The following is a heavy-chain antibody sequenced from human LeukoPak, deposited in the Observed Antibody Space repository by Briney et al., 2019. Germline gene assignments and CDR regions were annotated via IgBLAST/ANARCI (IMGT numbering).Heavy chain of an antibody. V-gene: IGHV4-34*01. J-gene: IGHJ5*02. CDR3: ARGRVATLVRELNWFDP. CDR1: GGSFSGYY. Sequence: SETLSLTCAVYGGSFSGYYWSWIRQPPGKGLEWIGEINHSGSTNYNPSLKSRVTISVDTSKNQFSLKLSSVTAADTAVYYCARGRVATLVRELNWFDPWGQGTLVTVSS. D-gene: IGHD3-10*01. CDR2: INHSGST.